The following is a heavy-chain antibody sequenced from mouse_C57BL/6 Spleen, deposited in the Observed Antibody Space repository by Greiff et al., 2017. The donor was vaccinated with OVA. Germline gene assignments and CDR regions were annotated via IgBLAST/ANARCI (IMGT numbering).Heavy chain of an antibody. D-gene: IGHD1-1*01. CDR1: GYAFTNYL. CDR3: ARSGYYGSSYGTTADGFAY. J-gene: IGHJ3*01. Sequence: VKVVESGAELVRPGTSVKVSCKASGYAFTNYLIEWVKQRPGQGLEWIGVINPGSGGTNYNEKFKGKATLTADKSSSTAYMQLSSLTSEDSAVYFCARSGYYGSSYGTTADGFAYWGQGTLVTVSA. V-gene: IGHV1-54*01. CDR2: INPGSGGT.